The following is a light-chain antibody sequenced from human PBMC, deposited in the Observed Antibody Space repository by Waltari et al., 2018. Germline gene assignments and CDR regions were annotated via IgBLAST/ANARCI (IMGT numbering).Light chain of an antibody. Sequence: EVVLTQSPGTLSLSPGEKATLSCRASQSLTKRYLAWYQQKPGQPPKLHIYGASSRAAGIPDRFSGSGSGTDFSLTINRLEPDDSAVYYCQQYGSSILYTFGQGTKLEIK. CDR1: QSLTKRY. J-gene: IGKJ2*01. CDR2: GAS. CDR3: QQYGSSILYT. V-gene: IGKV3-20*01.